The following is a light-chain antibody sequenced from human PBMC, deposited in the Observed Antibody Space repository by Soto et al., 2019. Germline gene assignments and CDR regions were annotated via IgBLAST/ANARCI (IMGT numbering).Light chain of an antibody. V-gene: IGKV3-20*01. CDR3: QQYGSSRT. Sequence: EIGLTQSPGTLSLSPGERATLSCRASQSVSSSYLAWYQQKPGQAPRLLIYGASSRATGIPDRFSGSGSGTDFPLTISRLEPEDFAVYYCQQYGSSRTFGQGTKVDIK. CDR2: GAS. CDR1: QSVSSSY. J-gene: IGKJ1*01.